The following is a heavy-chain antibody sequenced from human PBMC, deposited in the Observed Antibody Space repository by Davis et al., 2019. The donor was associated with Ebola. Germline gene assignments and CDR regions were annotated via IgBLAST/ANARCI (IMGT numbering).Heavy chain of an antibody. CDR3: AKDPRGYDLTGDY. J-gene: IGHJ4*02. D-gene: IGHD5-12*01. CDR1: GFTFSGYY. CDR2: ISSSSSYT. Sequence: PGGSLRLSCAASGFTFSGYYMSWIRQAPGKGLEWVSYISSSSSYTNYADSVKGRFTISRDNSKNTLYLQMNSLRAEDTAVYYCAKDPRGYDLTGDYWGQGTLVTVSS. V-gene: IGHV3-11*05.